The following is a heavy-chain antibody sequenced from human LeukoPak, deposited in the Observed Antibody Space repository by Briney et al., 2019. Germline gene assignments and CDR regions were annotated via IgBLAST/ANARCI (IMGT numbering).Heavy chain of an antibody. CDR3: ARDRSDYYDGSGYYHGGYFDY. Sequence: ASVKVSCKASGGTFSSYAISWVRQAPGQGLEWMGGIIPIFGTANYAQKFQGRVTITADESTSTAYMELRSLRSDDTAVYYCARDRSDYYDGSGYYHGGYFDYWGQGTLVTVSS. CDR1: GGTFSSYA. D-gene: IGHD3-22*01. J-gene: IGHJ4*02. CDR2: IIPIFGTA. V-gene: IGHV1-69*13.